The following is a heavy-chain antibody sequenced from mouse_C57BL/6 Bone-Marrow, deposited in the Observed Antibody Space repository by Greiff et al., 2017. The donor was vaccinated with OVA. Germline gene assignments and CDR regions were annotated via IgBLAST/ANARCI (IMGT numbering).Heavy chain of an antibody. Sequence: VQLKQPGAELVKPGASVKMSCKASGYTFTSYWITWVKQRPGQGPEWIGDIYPGSGSTNDNEKFKSKATLTVDTSSSTAYMQLSSLTSEDSAVYYCARGLYYFDYWGQGTTLTVSS. V-gene: IGHV1-55*01. CDR3: ARGLYYFDY. CDR1: GYTFTSYW. CDR2: IYPGSGST. J-gene: IGHJ2*01.